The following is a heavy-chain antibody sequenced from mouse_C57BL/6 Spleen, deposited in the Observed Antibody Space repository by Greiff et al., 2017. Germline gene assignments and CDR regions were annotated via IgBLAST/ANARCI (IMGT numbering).Heavy chain of an antibody. CDR2: ISSGSSTI. V-gene: IGHV5-17*01. J-gene: IGHJ3*01. CDR1: GFTFSDYG. Sequence: EVMLVESGGGLVKPGGSLKLSCAASGFTFSDYGMHWVRQAPEKGLEWVAYISSGSSTIYYADTVKGRFTISRDNAKNTLFLQMTSLRSEDTAMYYCATSNYEFAYWGQGTLVTVAA. D-gene: IGHD2-5*01. CDR3: ATSNYEFAY.